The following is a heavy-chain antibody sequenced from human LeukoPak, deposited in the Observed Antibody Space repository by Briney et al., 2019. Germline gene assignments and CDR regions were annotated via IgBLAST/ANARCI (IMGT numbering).Heavy chain of an antibody. J-gene: IGHJ4*02. CDR2: IYTTGMT. V-gene: IGHV4-4*07. CDR3: ARAGYTISSYRFDY. CDR1: GGSINSYW. Sequence: PSETLSLTCSVSGGSINSYWWSWIRQPAGKGLEFIGRIYTTGMTNYNPSLKSRVSMSVHTSKIQFSLELRSVTAADTAVYFCARAGYTISSYRFDYWGQGALVTVSS. D-gene: IGHD3-16*02.